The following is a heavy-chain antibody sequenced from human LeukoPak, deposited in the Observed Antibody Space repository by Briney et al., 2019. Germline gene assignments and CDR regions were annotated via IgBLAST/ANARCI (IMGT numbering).Heavy chain of an antibody. CDR1: GFTFSSYW. CDR3: ATTTHFDY. CDR2: INEDGSEK. J-gene: IGHJ4*02. D-gene: IGHD1-14*01. Sequence: GGSRRLSCAVSGFTFSSYWMSWVRQPPGKGLECVANINEDGSEKYYVDSVKGRFSISRDNAKNSLYLQMNSLRAEDTAVYYCATTTHFDYWGQGILVTVSS. V-gene: IGHV3-7*01.